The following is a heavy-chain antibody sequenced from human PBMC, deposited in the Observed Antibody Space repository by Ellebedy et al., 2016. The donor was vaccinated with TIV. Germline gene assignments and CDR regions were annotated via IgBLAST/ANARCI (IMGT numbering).Heavy chain of an antibody. V-gene: IGHV3-7*01. CDR3: ARDSQDTVMHY. J-gene: IGHJ4*02. Sequence: GGSLRLXCAASGFNFRDYWMRWICQVPGKGLEWVANINQDGSQKYYVDSVKGRFTISIDNTRNSVYLQMNSLRAEDTAVYYCARDSQDTVMHYWGQGTLVTVSS. CDR1: GFNFRDYW. CDR2: INQDGSQK. D-gene: IGHD4-11*01.